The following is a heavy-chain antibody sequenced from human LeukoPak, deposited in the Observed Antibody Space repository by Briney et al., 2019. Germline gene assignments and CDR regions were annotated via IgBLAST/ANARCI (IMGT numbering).Heavy chain of an antibody. Sequence: ASVKVSCKASGYTFTGYYMHWVRQAPGQGLEWMGWINPNSGGTNYAQKFQSRVTMTRDTSISTAYMELRRLRSDDTAVYYCARGQTWNHQTAFDPWGQGTLVTVSS. CDR2: INPNSGGT. CDR1: GYTFTGYY. CDR3: ARGQTWNHQTAFDP. J-gene: IGHJ5*02. D-gene: IGHD1-14*01. V-gene: IGHV1-2*02.